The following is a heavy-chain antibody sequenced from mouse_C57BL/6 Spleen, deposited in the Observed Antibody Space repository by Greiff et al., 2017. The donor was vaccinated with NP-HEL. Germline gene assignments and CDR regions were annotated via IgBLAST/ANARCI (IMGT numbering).Heavy chain of an antibody. V-gene: IGHV2-2*01. CDR2: IWSGGST. J-gene: IGHJ4*01. D-gene: IGHD1-1*01. Sequence: VQVVESGPGLVQPSQSLSITCTVSGFSLTSYGVHWVRQSPGKGLEWLGVIWSGGSTDYNAAFISRLSISKDNSKSQVFFKMNSLQADDTAIYYCARKGYYGSSLDYYAMDYWGQGTSVTVSS. CDR3: ARKGYYGSSLDYYAMDY. CDR1: GFSLTSYG.